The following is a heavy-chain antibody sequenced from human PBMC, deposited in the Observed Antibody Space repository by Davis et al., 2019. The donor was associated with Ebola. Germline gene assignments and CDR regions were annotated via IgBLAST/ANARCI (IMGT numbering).Heavy chain of an antibody. CDR3: AKEVVAAAGLYYYGMDV. J-gene: IGHJ6*02. Sequence: SLKISCAASGFTFSSYWMSWVRQAPGKGLEWVSGISWNSGSIGYADSVKGRFTISRDNAKNSLYLQMNSLRAEDTALYYCAKEVVAAAGLYYYGMDVWGQGTTVTVSS. V-gene: IGHV3-9*01. CDR1: GFTFSSYW. D-gene: IGHD6-13*01. CDR2: ISWNSGSI.